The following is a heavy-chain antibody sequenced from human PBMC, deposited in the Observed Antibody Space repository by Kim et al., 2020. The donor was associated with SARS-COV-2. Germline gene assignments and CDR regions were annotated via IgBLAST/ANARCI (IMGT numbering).Heavy chain of an antibody. CDR1: GFTFSTYA. J-gene: IGHJ6*02. CDR3: ARAGYGNYYYGMDV. V-gene: IGHV3-30-3*01. D-gene: IGHD5-18*01. Sequence: GGSLRLSCAASGFTFSTYAMHWVRQAPGKGLEWVAIISYDGSNKYYADSVKGQFTISRDNSKNTLYLQMNSLRAEDTAVYYCARAGYGNYYYGMDVWGQGTTVTVSS. CDR2: ISYDGSNK.